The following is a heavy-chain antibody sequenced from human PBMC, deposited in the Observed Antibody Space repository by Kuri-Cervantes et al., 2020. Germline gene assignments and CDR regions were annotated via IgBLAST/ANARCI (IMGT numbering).Heavy chain of an antibody. CDR2: INHSGST. J-gene: IGHJ4*02. Sequence: SETLSLTCAVYGGSFSGYYWSWIRQPPGKGLEWIGEINHSGSTNYNPSLKSRVTISVDTSKNQFSLKLSSVTAADTAVYYCAREGTGDEDFDYWGQGTLVTVSS. CDR3: AREGTGDEDFDY. V-gene: IGHV4-34*01. D-gene: IGHD7-27*01. CDR1: GGSFSGYY.